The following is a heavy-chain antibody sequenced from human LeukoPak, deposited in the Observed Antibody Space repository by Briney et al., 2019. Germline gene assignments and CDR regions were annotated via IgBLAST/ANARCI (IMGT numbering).Heavy chain of an antibody. D-gene: IGHD3-3*01. J-gene: IGHJ4*02. V-gene: IGHV4-30-2*01. CDR1: GGSISSGGYS. CDR3: ARRYYDFWSGYPPGFDY. CDR2: IYHSGST. Sequence: SQTLSLTCAVSGGSISSGGYSWSWIRQPPGKGLEWIVYIYHSGSTYYNPSLKSRVTISVHRSKNQFSLKLSSVTAADTAVYYCARRYYDFWSGYPPGFDYWGQGTLVTVSS.